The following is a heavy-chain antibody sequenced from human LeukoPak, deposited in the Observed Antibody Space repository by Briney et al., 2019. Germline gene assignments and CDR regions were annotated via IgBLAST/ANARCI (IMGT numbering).Heavy chain of an antibody. CDR2: IYYSGST. D-gene: IGHD3-10*01. CDR1: GGSVSSGSYY. J-gene: IGHJ4*02. V-gene: IGHV4-61*01. CDR3: ARGGVRGTHN. Sequence: SETLSLTCTVSGGSVSSGSYYWSWIRQPPGKGLEWIGYIYYSGSTSYNPSLKSRVTISVDTSKNQFSLKLSSVTAADTAVYYCARGGVRGTHNWGQGTLVTVSS.